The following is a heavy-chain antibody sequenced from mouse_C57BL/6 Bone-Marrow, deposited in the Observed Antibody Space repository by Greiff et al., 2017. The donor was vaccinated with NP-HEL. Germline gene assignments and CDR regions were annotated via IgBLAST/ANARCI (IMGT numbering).Heavy chain of an antibody. V-gene: IGHV1-59*01. CDR3: ASHYDYTWFAY. D-gene: IGHD2-4*01. CDR1: GYTFTSYW. CDR2: IDPSDSYT. Sequence: QVQLQQSGAELVRPGTSVKLSCKASGYTFTSYWMHWVKQRPGQGLEWIGVIDPSDSYTNYNQKFKGKATLTVDTSSSTAYMQLSSLTSEDSAVYYCASHYDYTWFAYWGQGTLVTVSA. J-gene: IGHJ3*01.